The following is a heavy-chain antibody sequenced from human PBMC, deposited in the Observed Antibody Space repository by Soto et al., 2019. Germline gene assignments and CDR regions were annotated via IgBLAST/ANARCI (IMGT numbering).Heavy chain of an antibody. CDR3: AKSPRGGRYGDYYFDL. CDR1: GYTFTSDG. Sequence: QVQLVQSGAEVKNPGASVKVSCETSGYTFTSDGISWVRQAPGQGLEWMGWINTHSGDTNFAQKFQDRVTMTTDPPTSTVYMEVRSLGSDDTAIYYCAKSPRGGRYGDYYFDLWGRGTLVSVSS. CDR2: INTHSGDT. V-gene: IGHV1-18*04. J-gene: IGHJ2*01. D-gene: IGHD4-17*01.